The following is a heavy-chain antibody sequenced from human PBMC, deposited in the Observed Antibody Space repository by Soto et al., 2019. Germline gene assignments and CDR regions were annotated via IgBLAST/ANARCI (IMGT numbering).Heavy chain of an antibody. CDR1: GSTFTTYA. CDR2: MVGDGSSS. J-gene: IGHJ4*02. CDR3: AKDLRPDGRYDLDY. Sequence: EVQLLESGGGLDHPGGSRRPPCPAPGSTFTTYARNGSPKAPGKGREWVSVMVGDGSSSDYADSVRGRFTISRDNSKNTLYLQMNSLRAEDTAVYYCAKDLRPDGRYDLDYWGQGTLVTVSS. D-gene: IGHD2-15*01. V-gene: IGHV3-23*01.